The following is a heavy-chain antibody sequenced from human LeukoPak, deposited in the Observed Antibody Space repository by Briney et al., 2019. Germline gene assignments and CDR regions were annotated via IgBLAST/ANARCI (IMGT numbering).Heavy chain of an antibody. Sequence: GSSVKVSCKASGGTFSSYAISWVRQAPGQGLEWMGGIIPIFGTANYAQKFQGRVTITADKSTSTAYMELSSLRSEDTAVYYCASSYCTNGVCYRYYYYYYYMDVWGKGTTVTVSS. D-gene: IGHD2-8*01. CDR1: GGTFSSYA. V-gene: IGHV1-69*06. CDR2: IIPIFGTA. CDR3: ASSYCTNGVCYRYYYYYYYMDV. J-gene: IGHJ6*03.